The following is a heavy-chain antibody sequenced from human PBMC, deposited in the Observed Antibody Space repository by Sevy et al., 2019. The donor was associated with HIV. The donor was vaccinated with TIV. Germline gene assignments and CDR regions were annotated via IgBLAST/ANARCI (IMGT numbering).Heavy chain of an antibody. Sequence: GGSLRLSCAASGFTFSSYSMNWVRQAPGKGLEWVSSISSSSSYIYYADSVKGRFTISRDNAKNSLFLEMNSLTVEDTAVYYCTRASLLGYCSTTSCYYAFDIWGPGTVVTVSS. CDR2: ISSSSSYI. D-gene: IGHD2-2*01. J-gene: IGHJ3*02. V-gene: IGHV3-21*01. CDR1: GFTFSSYS. CDR3: TRASLLGYCSTTSCYYAFDI.